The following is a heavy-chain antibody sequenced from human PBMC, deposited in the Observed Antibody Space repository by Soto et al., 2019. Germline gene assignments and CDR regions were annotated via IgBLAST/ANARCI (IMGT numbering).Heavy chain of an antibody. CDR1: DFTFSLYE. Sequence: PGGALIVSCAAFDFTFSLYEMNWVRQAPGKGLDWISYITPTGNTRVYADSVKGRFTIPRDNAKNSLDLQMNSLRAEDTAVYYCARVLERGGHGMDVWGQGTTVTVSS. CDR2: ITPTGNTR. V-gene: IGHV3-48*03. D-gene: IGHD3-3*01. J-gene: IGHJ6*02. CDR3: ARVLERGGHGMDV.